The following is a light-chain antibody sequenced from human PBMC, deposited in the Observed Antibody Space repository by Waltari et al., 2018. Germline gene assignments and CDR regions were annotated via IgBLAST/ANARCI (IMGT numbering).Light chain of an antibody. V-gene: IGKV3-15*01. CDR2: GAS. J-gene: IGKJ1*01. CDR1: QSVRNN. CDR3: QQYNNWPPWT. Sequence: EIVMTQSPATLSVSPGERATLSCRASQSVRNNLVWYQQRPGQAPRLLIYGASTRVTVIPARFSGSGSGTEFTHTISSLQSEDFAVYYCQQYNNWPPWTFGQGTKVEIK.